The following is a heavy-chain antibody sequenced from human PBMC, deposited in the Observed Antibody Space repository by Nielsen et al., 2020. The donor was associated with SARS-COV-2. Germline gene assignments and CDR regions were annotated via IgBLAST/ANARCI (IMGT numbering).Heavy chain of an antibody. CDR2: IYYSGST. V-gene: IGHV4-31*03. J-gene: IGHJ4*02. D-gene: IGHD3-22*01. CDR1: GGSISSGGYY. Sequence: SETLSLTCTVSGGSISSGGYYWSWIRQHPGKGLEWIGYIYYSGSTYYNPSLKSRVTISVDTSKNQFSLRLTSVTAADTAVYYCARDSSGYWADYWGPGTLVTVSS. CDR3: ARDSSGYWADY.